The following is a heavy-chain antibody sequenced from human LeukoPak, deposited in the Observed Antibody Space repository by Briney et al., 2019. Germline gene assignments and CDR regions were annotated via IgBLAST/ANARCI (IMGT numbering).Heavy chain of an antibody. V-gene: IGHV3-23*01. CDR1: GFTFSSYA. J-gene: IGHJ4*02. Sequence: GGSLRLSCAASGFTFSSYAMTWVRQAPGKGLEWVSAINDRGDHTYYTDSVKGRFTISRDNSKNTMYLQMNSLRAEDTAVYYCAKRIQSAMAMGYWGQGTLVTVSS. CDR3: AKRIQSAMAMGY. D-gene: IGHD5-18*01. CDR2: INDRGDHT.